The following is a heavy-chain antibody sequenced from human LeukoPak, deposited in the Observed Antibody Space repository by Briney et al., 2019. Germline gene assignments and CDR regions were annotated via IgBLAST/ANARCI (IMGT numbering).Heavy chain of an antibody. Sequence: GASEKVSCKASGYTFTSYDINWVRQATGQGLEWMGWMNPNSGNTGYAQKFQGRVTITADKSTSTAYMELSSLRSEDTAVYYCAIGWQGDGYNMDYGMDVWGQGTTVTVSS. J-gene: IGHJ6*02. CDR3: AIGWQGDGYNMDYGMDV. CDR2: MNPNSGNT. CDR1: GYTFTSYD. D-gene: IGHD5-24*01. V-gene: IGHV1-8*01.